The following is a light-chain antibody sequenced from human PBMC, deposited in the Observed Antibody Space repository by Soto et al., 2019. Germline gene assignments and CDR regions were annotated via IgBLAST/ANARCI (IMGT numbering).Light chain of an antibody. V-gene: IGKV3-20*01. J-gene: IGKJ3*01. CDR1: QTITSTY. CDR3: QKYNSAPFT. CDR2: GAS. Sequence: EIVLTQSPGTLSLSPGDRATLSCRASQTITSTYLAWYQQKPGQAPRLLIFGASNRVSGIPHRFSGSGSGTDFTLTISSLQSEDVATYYCQKYNSAPFTFGPGTKVDIK.